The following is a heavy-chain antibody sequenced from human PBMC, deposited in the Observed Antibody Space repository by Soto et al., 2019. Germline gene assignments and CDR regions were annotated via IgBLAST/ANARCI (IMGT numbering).Heavy chain of an antibody. J-gene: IGHJ4*02. CDR3: ARAGSENDY. CDR2: IKQDGSDR. D-gene: IGHD3-10*01. V-gene: IGHV3-7*05. CDR1: GFTFSNYW. Sequence: EVQLVESGGGLVQPGGSLRLCCAASGFTFSNYWMSWVRQAPGKGLEWVANIKQDGSDRNYVDSVKGRFTISRDNVKNSLYVQLNSLRAEDTAVYYCARAGSENDYWGQGTLVTVSS.